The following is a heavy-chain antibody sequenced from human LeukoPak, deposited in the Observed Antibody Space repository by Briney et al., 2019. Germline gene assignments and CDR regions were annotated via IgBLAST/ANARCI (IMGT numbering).Heavy chain of an antibody. J-gene: IGHJ4*02. CDR2: IYSGSST. CDR3: ARGPSGTTVVTSD. D-gene: IGHD4-23*01. Sequence: ETLSLTCTVSGGSISSSSYYWGWIRQPPGKGLEWVSVIYSGSSTFYADSVKGRFTISRDNSKNTLYLQMNSLRADDTAMYYCARGPSGTTVVTSDWGQGTLVTVSS. V-gene: IGHV3-66*01. CDR1: GGSISSSSYY.